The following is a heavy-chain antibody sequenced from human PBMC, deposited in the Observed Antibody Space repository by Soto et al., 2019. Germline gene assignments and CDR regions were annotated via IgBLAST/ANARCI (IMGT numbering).Heavy chain of an antibody. Sequence: PSETLSLTCTVASGSISSGGYYWSRIRQHPGKGLEWIGYIYSGGRTYYNPSLKSRVTISVDTSKIQFSLKLNSVTAADTAGYYCARVGYCSGGSCYGYYYYYGMDVWGQGTTVTVSS. J-gene: IGHJ6*02. CDR1: SGSISSGGYY. CDR3: ARVGYCSGGSCYGYYYYYGMDV. V-gene: IGHV4-31*03. CDR2: IYSGGRT. D-gene: IGHD2-15*01.